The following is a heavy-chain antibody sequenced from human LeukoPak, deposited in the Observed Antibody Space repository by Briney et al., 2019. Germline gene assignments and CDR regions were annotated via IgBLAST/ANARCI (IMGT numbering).Heavy chain of an antibody. V-gene: IGHV3-48*03. CDR3: GRALGSPLDY. CDR2: ISSSGSTK. D-gene: IGHD1-26*01. J-gene: IGHJ4*02. Sequence: GGSLRLSCAASGFTFSSYEMNWVRQGPGKGLEWVSYISSSGSTKYYADSVKGRFTISRDNAKKSLYLQMNSLRAEDTAVYYCGRALGSPLDYWGQGTLVIVSS. CDR1: GFTFSSYE.